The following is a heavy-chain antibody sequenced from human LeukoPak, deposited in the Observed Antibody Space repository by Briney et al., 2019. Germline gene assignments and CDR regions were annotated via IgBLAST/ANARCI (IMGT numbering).Heavy chain of an antibody. V-gene: IGHV3-48*03. CDR2: ITSSGTTI. Sequence: GGSLRLSCGASGFTFSSYEMNWVRQAPGKGLEWVSYITSSGTTIYYADSVKGRFTISRDNAKNSLYLQMNSLRAEDTAVYYCAREGYSYGSLEAFDTWGQGTMVTVSS. J-gene: IGHJ3*02. CDR3: AREGYSYGSLEAFDT. D-gene: IGHD5-18*01. CDR1: GFTFSSYE.